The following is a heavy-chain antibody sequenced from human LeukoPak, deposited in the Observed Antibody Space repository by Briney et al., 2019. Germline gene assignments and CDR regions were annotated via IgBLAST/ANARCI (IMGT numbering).Heavy chain of an antibody. CDR2: ISAYNGNT. CDR3: ARASIAVAGNLFDY. CDR1: GYTFTSYG. Sequence: WASVKVSCKASGYTFTSYGISWVRQAPGQGLEWMGWISAYNGNTNYAQKLQGRVTMTTDTSTSTAYMELRSLRSDDTAVYYCARASIAVAGNLFDYWGKGTLVTVSS. V-gene: IGHV1-18*01. D-gene: IGHD6-19*01. J-gene: IGHJ4*02.